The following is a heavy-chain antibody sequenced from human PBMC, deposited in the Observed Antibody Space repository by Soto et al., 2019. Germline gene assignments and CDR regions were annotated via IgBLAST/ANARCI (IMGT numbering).Heavy chain of an antibody. J-gene: IGHJ1*01. CDR3: ARSDYGDPPLQH. V-gene: IGHV1-69*12. CDR2: IIPIFGTA. Sequence: QVQLVQSGAEVKKPGSSVKVSCKASGGTFSSYAISWVRQAPGQGLEWMAGIIPIFGTANDAQKFQGRVTSTADESTSTAYMELSSLRSEDTAVYYCARSDYGDPPLQHWGQGTLVTVSS. CDR1: GGTFSSYA. D-gene: IGHD4-17*01.